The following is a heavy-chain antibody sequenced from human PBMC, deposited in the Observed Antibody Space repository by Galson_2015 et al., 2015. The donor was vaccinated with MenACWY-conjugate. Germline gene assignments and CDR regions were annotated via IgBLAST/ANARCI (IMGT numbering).Heavy chain of an antibody. Sequence: SLRLSCAGSGFTFDDKDMHWVRQAPGKGLEWVSGISWDSGSIDYADSVKGRFTISRDNAKNSLYLQISSLRAEDTASYYCAKSAEYSSGWYAIEYWGQGALVTVSS. CDR1: GFTFDDKD. D-gene: IGHD6-19*01. CDR2: ISWDSGSI. V-gene: IGHV3-9*01. CDR3: AKSAEYSSGWYAIEY. J-gene: IGHJ4*02.